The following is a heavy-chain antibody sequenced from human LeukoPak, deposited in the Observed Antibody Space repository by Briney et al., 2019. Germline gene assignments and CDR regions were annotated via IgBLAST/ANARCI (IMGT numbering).Heavy chain of an antibody. D-gene: IGHD3-22*01. CDR3: ARVLYDSSGYYYYFDL. J-gene: IGHJ2*01. V-gene: IGHV4-31*03. CDR2: IYYSGST. CDR1: GGSISSDGYY. Sequence: SETLSLTCTVSGGSISSDGYYWSWIRQHPGKGLEWIGYIYYSGSTYYNPSLKSRVTISVDTSKNQFSLKLSSVTAADTAVYYCARVLYDSSGYYYYFDLWGRGTLVTVSS.